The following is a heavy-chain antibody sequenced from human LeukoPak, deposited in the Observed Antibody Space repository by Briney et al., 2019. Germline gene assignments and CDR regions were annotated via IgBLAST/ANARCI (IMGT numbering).Heavy chain of an antibody. J-gene: IGHJ4*02. V-gene: IGHV3-30-3*01. CDR1: GFTFLNYA. Sequence: PGRSLRLSCVASGFTFLNYAVHWVRQAPGKGLEWVAVMSYDGNYNYYADSVKGRFTISRDNSKNTLYLQMNSLRPEDTAVYYCAREWGAAADYWGQGTLVTVSS. CDR2: MSYDGNYN. CDR3: AREWGAAADY. D-gene: IGHD6-13*01.